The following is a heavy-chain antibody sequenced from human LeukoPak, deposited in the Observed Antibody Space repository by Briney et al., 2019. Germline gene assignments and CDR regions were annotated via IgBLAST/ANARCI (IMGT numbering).Heavy chain of an antibody. V-gene: IGHV3-23*01. J-gene: IGHJ4*02. CDR2: ISGSGGST. Sequence: PGASLRLSCAASGFTFSSYAMSWVRQAPGKGLEWVSAISGSGGSTYYADSVKGRFTVSRDNSKNTLYLQMNSLRAEDTAVYYCAKVSLVRGVIEHFDYWGQGTLVTVSS. CDR1: GFTFSSYA. D-gene: IGHD3-10*01. CDR3: AKVSLVRGVIEHFDY.